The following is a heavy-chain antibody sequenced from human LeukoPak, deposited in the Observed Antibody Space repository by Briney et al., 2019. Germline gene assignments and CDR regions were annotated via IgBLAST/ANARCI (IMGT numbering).Heavy chain of an antibody. V-gene: IGHV4-34*01. CDR3: ARGSPYWYYYDSSGYYGY. Sequence: PGGSLRLSCAASGFTFSSYAMSWIRQPPGKGLEWIGEINHSGSTNYNPSLKSRVTISVDTSKNQFSLKLSSVTAADTAVYYCARGSPYWYYYDSSGYYGYWGQGTLVTVSS. D-gene: IGHD3-22*01. CDR2: INHSGST. CDR1: GFTFSSYA. J-gene: IGHJ4*02.